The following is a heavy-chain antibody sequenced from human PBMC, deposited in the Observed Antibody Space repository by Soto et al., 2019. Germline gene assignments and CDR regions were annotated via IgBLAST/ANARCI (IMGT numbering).Heavy chain of an antibody. CDR3: ARAPGDYFDY. J-gene: IGHJ4*02. CDR2: IYYSGST. V-gene: IGHV4-39*07. Sequence: PSETLSLTCTVSGGSISSSSFHWGWIRQPPGKGLEWIGSIYYSGSTYYSPSLKSRVTISVDTSKNQFSLKLSSVTAADTAVYYCARAPGDYFDYWGQGTLVTVSS. CDR1: GGSISSSSFH.